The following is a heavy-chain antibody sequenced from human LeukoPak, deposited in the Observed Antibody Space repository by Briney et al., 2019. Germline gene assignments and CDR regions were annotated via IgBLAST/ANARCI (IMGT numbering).Heavy chain of an antibody. D-gene: IGHD3-3*01. CDR1: GFTFDDYG. Sequence: SGGSLRLSCAASGFTFDDYGMSWVRQAPGKGLEWVSGINWNGGSTGYADSVKGRFTISRDNAKNSLYLQMNRLRAEDTALYYCARVDFWSGYDYYYYYMDVWGKGTTVTVSS. J-gene: IGHJ6*03. CDR2: INWNGGST. V-gene: IGHV3-20*04. CDR3: ARVDFWSGYDYYYYYMDV.